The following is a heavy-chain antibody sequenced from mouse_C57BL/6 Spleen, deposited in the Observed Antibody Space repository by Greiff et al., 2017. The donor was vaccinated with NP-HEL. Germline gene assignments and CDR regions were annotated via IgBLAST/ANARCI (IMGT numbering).Heavy chain of an antibody. CDR1: GYTFTGYW. Sequence: VQLQQSGAELMKPGASVKLSCKATGYTFTGYWIEWVKQRPGHGLEWIGEILPGSGSTNYNEKFKGKATFTADTSSNTAYMQLSSLTTEDSAIYYCARGGGHYSNYVDYFDYWGQGTTLTVSS. V-gene: IGHV1-9*01. J-gene: IGHJ2*01. CDR3: ARGGGHYSNYVDYFDY. D-gene: IGHD2-5*01. CDR2: ILPGSGST.